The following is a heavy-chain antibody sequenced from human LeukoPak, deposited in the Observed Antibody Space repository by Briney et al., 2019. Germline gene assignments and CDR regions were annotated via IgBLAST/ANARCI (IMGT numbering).Heavy chain of an antibody. D-gene: IGHD6-19*01. V-gene: IGHV3-21*01. CDR3: ARDPYSGGYGAYYYYYMDV. CDR1: GFTFSSYN. Sequence: PGGSLRLSYAASGFTFSSYNMNWVRRTPGKGLEWVSSITSSSSYMFYADSVRGRFTISRDNAENSLYLQMNSLRDEDTAVYYCARDPYSGGYGAYYYYYMDVWGKGTTVTVSS. CDR2: ITSSSSYM. J-gene: IGHJ6*03.